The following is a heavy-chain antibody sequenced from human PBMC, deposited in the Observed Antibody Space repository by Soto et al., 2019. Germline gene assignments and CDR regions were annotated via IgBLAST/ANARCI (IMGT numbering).Heavy chain of an antibody. Sequence: EVQLLESGGDLVQPGGSLRLSCAASGFTFSSSAMSWVRQGPGKGLEWVSAISTSGDNAYYADSVKGRFTIFRDNAKNTLYLQMNSLRVEDTAVYYCARDGRYSGSYGGYYFDYWGQGTLVTVSS. CDR1: GFTFSSSA. D-gene: IGHD1-26*01. CDR2: ISTSGDNA. J-gene: IGHJ4*02. CDR3: ARDGRYSGSYGGYYFDY. V-gene: IGHV3-23*01.